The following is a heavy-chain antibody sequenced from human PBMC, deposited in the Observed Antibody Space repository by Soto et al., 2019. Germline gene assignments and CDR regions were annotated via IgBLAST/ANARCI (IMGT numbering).Heavy chain of an antibody. Sequence: VQLVESGGGLVQPGGSLRLSCAASGFRFSSYSMNWVRQAPGNGPEWVSYIDHSSSSVRYVDSVEGRFTISRDNAKDSLSLQMNSLRVEDTAMYYCAVGIAVARGYFDLWGRGTLVTVSS. CDR3: AVGIAVARGYFDL. CDR1: GFRFSSYS. V-gene: IGHV3-48*04. CDR2: IDHSSSSV. D-gene: IGHD6-19*01. J-gene: IGHJ2*01.